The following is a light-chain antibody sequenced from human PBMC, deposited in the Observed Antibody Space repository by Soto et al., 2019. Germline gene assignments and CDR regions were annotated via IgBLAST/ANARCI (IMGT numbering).Light chain of an antibody. Sequence: EMLMPNSPPSFSSTLGGPAPISCRSSQTPLHRNGYTGLDWYLQKPGQSPQLLIHMGSSRAPGVPDRFSGSGSGTDFTLKISRVEADDVGVYYCMQALQPPPTFGGGTKVEIK. V-gene: IGKV2-28*01. J-gene: IGKJ4*01. CDR1: QTPLHRNGYTG. CDR3: MQALQPPPT. CDR2: MGS.